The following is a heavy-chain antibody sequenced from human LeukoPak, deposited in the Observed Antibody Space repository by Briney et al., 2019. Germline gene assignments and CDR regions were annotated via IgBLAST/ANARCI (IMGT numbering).Heavy chain of an antibody. V-gene: IGHV1-18*01. D-gene: IGHD3-3*01. J-gene: IGHJ6*03. CDR1: LYTFTSYV. CDR2: ISAYNGNT. Sequence: GASVKVSCKASLYTFTSYVISWVRQAPGQRLEWMGWISAYNGNTNYAHKRQGRDTMTTDTSTSTAYMEMRSLRSDDTAVYYCARGGYDFWSGSNYYYYYLDVWGKGTTVTVSS. CDR3: ARGGYDFWSGSNYYYYYLDV.